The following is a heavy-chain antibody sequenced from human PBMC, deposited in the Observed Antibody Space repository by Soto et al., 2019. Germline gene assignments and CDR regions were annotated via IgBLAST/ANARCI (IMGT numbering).Heavy chain of an antibody. Sequence: QVQLQESGPGLVKPSETLSLTCTVAGGSISSYYWSWIRQPPGKGLEWIGYIYYSGRTNYNPSLKSRVTISVDTSKNQFSLKLRSVTAADTAVYYCARLSGSSNFDYWGQGTLVTVSS. V-gene: IGHV4-59*01. J-gene: IGHJ4*02. D-gene: IGHD1-26*01. CDR1: GGSISSYY. CDR2: IYYSGRT. CDR3: ARLSGSSNFDY.